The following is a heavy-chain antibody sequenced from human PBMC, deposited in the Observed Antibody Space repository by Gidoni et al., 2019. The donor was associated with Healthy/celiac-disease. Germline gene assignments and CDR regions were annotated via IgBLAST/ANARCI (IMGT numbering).Heavy chain of an antibody. D-gene: IGHD6-13*01. CDR1: GSTFSSYW. J-gene: IGHJ4*02. V-gene: IGHV3-7*03. Sequence: EVQLVESGGGLVQPGGSLRLSCAASGSTFSSYWMSWVRQAPGKGLEWVANIKQDGSEKYYVDSVKGRFTISRDNAKNSLYLQMNSLRAEDTAVYYCARVEQLVYYFDYWGQGTLVTVSS. CDR3: ARVEQLVYYFDY. CDR2: IKQDGSEK.